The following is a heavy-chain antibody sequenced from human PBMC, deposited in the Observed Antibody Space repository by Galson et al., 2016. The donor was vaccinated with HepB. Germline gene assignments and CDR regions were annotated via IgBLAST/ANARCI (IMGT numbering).Heavy chain of an antibody. Sequence: SVKVSCKASGYTFTSNSIHWMRQAPGQRLEWMGWIIVGGAHTNYSPTFQGRLTITSDTSARTVYMELSSLTSEDTAVYYCAREGSSGGGMFEYWGQGTLVTVSS. J-gene: IGHJ4*02. V-gene: IGHV1-3*01. D-gene: IGHD3-10*01. CDR2: IIVGGAHT. CDR1: GYTFTSNS. CDR3: AREGSSGGGMFEY.